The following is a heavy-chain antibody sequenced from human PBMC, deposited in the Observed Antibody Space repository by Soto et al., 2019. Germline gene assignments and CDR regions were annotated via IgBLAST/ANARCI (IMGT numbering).Heavy chain of an antibody. CDR2: IYYSGST. V-gene: IGHV4-30-4*01. CDR1: GGSISSGDYY. J-gene: IGHJ4*02. CDR3: ARAPDFFASGLLPLFDY. D-gene: IGHD3-22*01. Sequence: SETLSLTCTVSGGSISSGDYYWSWIRQPPGKGLEWIGYIYYSGSTYYNPSLKSRVTISVDTSKNQFSLKLSSVTAADTAVYYCARAPDFFASGLLPLFDYWGQGTLVTSPQ.